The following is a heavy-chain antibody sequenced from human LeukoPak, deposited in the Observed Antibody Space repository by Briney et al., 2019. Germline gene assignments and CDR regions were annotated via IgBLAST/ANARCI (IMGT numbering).Heavy chain of an antibody. CDR3: ARGNSGFDP. V-gene: IGHV3-21*01. CDR2: ISSRSTSI. Sequence: GGSLRLSCAASGFNFNTYTMNWVRQAPGKGLEWVSSISSRSTSISYADSMKGRFTISRDNAKNSLYLQMNSLRADDTALYYCARGNSGFDPWGQGTLVTVSS. D-gene: IGHD4-23*01. J-gene: IGHJ5*02. CDR1: GFNFNTYT.